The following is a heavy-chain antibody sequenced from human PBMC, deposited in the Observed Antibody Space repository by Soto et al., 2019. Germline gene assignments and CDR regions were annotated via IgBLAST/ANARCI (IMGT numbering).Heavy chain of an antibody. J-gene: IGHJ5*02. CDR3: ARSAHDIVLVPAAMNWFDP. CDR2: IYHSGST. V-gene: IGHV4-30-2*01. Sequence: QLQLQESGSGLVKPSQTLSLTCAVSGGSISSGGYSWSWIRQPPGKGLEWIGYIYHSGSTYYNPSLKSRVTISVDRAKNQFSLKLSSVTAADTAVYYCARSAHDIVLVPAAMNWFDPWGQGTLVTVSS. D-gene: IGHD2-2*01. CDR1: GGSISSGGYS.